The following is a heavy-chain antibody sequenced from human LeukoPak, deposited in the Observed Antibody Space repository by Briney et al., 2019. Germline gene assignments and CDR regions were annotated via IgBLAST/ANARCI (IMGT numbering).Heavy chain of an antibody. J-gene: IGHJ4*02. CDR3: ARAPHLVPSIDY. CDR1: GYTFTGYY. CDR2: INPNSGGT. D-gene: IGHD3-10*01. V-gene: IGHV1-2*02. Sequence: ASVKVSCKASGYTFTGYYMHWLRQAPGQGLEWMGWINPNSGGTNYAQKFQGRVTMTRDTSISTAYMELSRLRSDDTAVYYCARAPHLVPSIDYWGQGTLVTVSS.